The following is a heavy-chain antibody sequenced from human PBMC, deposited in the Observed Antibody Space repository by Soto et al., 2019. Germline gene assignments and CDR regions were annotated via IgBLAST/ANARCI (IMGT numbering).Heavy chain of an antibody. J-gene: IGHJ4*02. V-gene: IGHV4-34*01. CDR1: GGSFSGYC. CDR3: ARGPGGYYFDY. D-gene: IGHD3-10*01. CDR2: INHSGST. Sequence: SETLSLTCAVYGGSFSGYCWSWIRQPPGKGLEWIGEINHSGSTNYNPSLKSRVTISVDTSKNQFSLKLSSVTAADTAVYYCARGPGGYYFDYWGQGTLVTVSS.